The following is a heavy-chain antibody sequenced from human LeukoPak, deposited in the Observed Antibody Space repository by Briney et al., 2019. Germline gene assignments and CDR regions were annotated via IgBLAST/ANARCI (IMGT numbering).Heavy chain of an antibody. Sequence: SGTLSLTCTVSGGSISSSSYYWGWIRQPPGKGLEWIGSIYYNGSTYYNPSLKSRVTISVDTSKNQFSLKLSSVTAADTAVYYCARLGRYDYVWGSYRQPYDAFDIWGQGTMVTVSS. J-gene: IGHJ3*02. CDR2: IYYNGST. CDR3: ARLGRYDYVWGSYRQPYDAFDI. CDR1: GGSISSSSYY. D-gene: IGHD3-16*02. V-gene: IGHV4-39*01.